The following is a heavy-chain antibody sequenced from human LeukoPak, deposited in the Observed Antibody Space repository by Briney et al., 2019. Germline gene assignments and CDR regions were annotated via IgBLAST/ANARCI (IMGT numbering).Heavy chain of an antibody. J-gene: IGHJ4*02. CDR3: AGVMSSGWSPFDY. CDR1: GYTFTGYY. Sequence: ASVKVSCKASGYTFTGYYMHWVRQAPGQGFEWMGWINPNSGGTNYAQKFQGRVTMTRDTSISTAYMELSRLRSDDTAVYYCAGVMSSGWSPFDYWGQGTLVTVSS. D-gene: IGHD6-19*01. V-gene: IGHV1-2*02. CDR2: INPNSGGT.